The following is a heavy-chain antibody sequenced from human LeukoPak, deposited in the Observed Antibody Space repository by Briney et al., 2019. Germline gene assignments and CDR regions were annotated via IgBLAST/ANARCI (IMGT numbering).Heavy chain of an antibody. CDR3: AKVGEVSVTPFADCYGMDV. Sequence: GRSLRLSCAASGFTFSSYGMHWVRQAPGKGLEWVAVISYDGSNKYYADSVKGRFTISRDNSKNTLYLQMNSLRAEDTAVYYCAKVGEVSVTPFADCYGMDVWGQGTTVTVSS. J-gene: IGHJ6*02. CDR1: GFTFSSYG. D-gene: IGHD4-17*01. CDR2: ISYDGSNK. V-gene: IGHV3-30*18.